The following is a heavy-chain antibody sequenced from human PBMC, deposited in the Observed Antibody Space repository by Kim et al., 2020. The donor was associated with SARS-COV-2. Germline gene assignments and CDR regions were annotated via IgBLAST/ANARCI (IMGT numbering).Heavy chain of an antibody. CDR3: ARDKVVVVPAAIAGMDV. J-gene: IGHJ6*02. CDR2: INSDGSST. D-gene: IGHD2-2*02. CDR1: GFTFSSYW. V-gene: IGHV3-74*01. Sequence: GGSLRLSCAASGFTFSSYWMHWVRQAPGKGLVWVSRINSDGSSTSYADSVKGRFTISRDNAKNTLYLQMNSLRAEDTAVYYCARDKVVVVPAAIAGMDVWGQGTTVTVSS.